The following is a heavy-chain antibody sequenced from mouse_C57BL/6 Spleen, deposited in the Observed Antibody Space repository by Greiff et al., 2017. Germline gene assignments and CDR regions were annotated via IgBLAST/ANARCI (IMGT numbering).Heavy chain of an antibody. D-gene: IGHD1-1*01. CDR2: IYPGDGDT. V-gene: IGHV1-80*01. Sequence: QVQLQQSGAELVKPGASVKISCKASGYAFSSYWMNWVKQRPGKGLEWIGQIYPGDGDTNYNGKFKGKATLTADKSSRTAYMQLSSLTSEDSAVYFCARDDSSYVCFDYWGQGTTLTVSS. J-gene: IGHJ2*01. CDR3: ARDDSSYVCFDY. CDR1: GYAFSSYW.